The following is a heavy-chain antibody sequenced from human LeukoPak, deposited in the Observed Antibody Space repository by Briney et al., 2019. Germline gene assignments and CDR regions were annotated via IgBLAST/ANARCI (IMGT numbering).Heavy chain of an antibody. Sequence: GGSLRLSCATSGFTFSSSWMHWVRQAPGKGLVWVSRIDHDGINTNYADSVKGRFTISRDNSKNTLYLQMNSLRPEDTALYYCAKEGDYYGSGSHRDAFDMWGQGTMVTVSS. V-gene: IGHV3-74*01. CDR2: IDHDGINT. J-gene: IGHJ3*02. D-gene: IGHD3-10*01. CDR3: AKEGDYYGSGSHRDAFDM. CDR1: GFTFSSSW.